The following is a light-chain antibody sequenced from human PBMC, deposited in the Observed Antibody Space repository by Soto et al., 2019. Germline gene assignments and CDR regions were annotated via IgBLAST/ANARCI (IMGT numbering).Light chain of an antibody. Sequence: EIVMTQSPATLSVSPGERATLSCRASQSVSRNLAWYQQRPGQAPRLLIYGAYTRATGIPARFSGSGSGTEFTLTISSLQSEDFAVYYCQQYGSSPRTFGQGTKVEIK. J-gene: IGKJ1*01. V-gene: IGKV3-15*01. CDR1: QSVSRN. CDR3: QQYGSSPRT. CDR2: GAY.